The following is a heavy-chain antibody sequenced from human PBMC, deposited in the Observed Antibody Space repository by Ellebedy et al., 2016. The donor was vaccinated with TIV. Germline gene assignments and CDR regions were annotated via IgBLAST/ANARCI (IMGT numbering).Heavy chain of an antibody. CDR2: ISSSSSYI. CDR3: VRVEPFYCSSTSCKNLGSDY. CDR1: GFTFNSYS. Sequence: GESLKISXAASGFTFNSYSMNWVRQAPGKGLEWVSSISSSSSYIYYADSVKGRFTISRDNAKNSLYLQMNSLRAEDTVVYYCVRVEPFYCSSTSCKNLGSDYWGQGTLVTVSS. V-gene: IGHV3-21*01. J-gene: IGHJ4*02. D-gene: IGHD2-2*01.